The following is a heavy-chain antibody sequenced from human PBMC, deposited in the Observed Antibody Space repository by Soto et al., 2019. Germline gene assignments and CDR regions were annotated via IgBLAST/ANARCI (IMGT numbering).Heavy chain of an antibody. CDR2: IWYDGSKR. J-gene: IGHJ4*02. D-gene: IGHD1-26*01. V-gene: IGHV3-33*08. CDR1: GFIFSSYW. CDR3: TTNSGSYESGY. Sequence: PGGSLRLSCAASGFIFSSYWIHWVRQAPGKGLEWVAVIWYDGSKRYYGDSVKGRFIISRDNSKNTLYLQMNSLRAEDTAVYYCTTNSGSYESGYWGQGTLVTVSS.